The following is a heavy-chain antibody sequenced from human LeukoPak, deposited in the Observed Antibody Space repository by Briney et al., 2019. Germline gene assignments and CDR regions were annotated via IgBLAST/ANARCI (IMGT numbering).Heavy chain of an antibody. CDR2: IRKDGSEK. V-gene: IGHV3-7*01. CDR3: ARGLSVGVAYGDY. Sequence: GGSLRLSCVASGFSFSSYWMSWVRQAPGKGLEWVGNIRKDGSEKYYIDSVKGRFTISRDNAKNTEYLQMNSLRAEDTALYFCARGLSVGVAYGDYWGQGTLVTVSS. D-gene: IGHD3-3*01. CDR1: GFSFSSYW. J-gene: IGHJ4*02.